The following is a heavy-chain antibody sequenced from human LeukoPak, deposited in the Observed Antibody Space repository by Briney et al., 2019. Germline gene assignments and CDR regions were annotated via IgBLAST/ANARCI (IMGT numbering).Heavy chain of an antibody. Sequence: ASVKVSCKASGYTFTSYGISWVRQAPGQGLEWMGWISAYNGNTNYAQKLQGRVTMTTDTSTSTAYMELRSLRSDDTAVYYCARDVISSSLGPCYFDYWGQGTLVTVSS. V-gene: IGHV1-18*01. CDR2: ISAYNGNT. D-gene: IGHD6-13*01. CDR3: ARDVISSSLGPCYFDY. CDR1: GYTFTSYG. J-gene: IGHJ4*02.